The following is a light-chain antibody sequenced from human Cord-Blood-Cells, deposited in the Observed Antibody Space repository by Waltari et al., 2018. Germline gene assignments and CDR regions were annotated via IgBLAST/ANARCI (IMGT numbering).Light chain of an antibody. J-gene: IGLJ1*01. CDR2: EVS. CDR3: CSYAGSSTYV. Sequence: QSALTQPASVSGSPGQSITISCTGTSSDVGSYNLGAWYQQHPGKATKLMIYEVSKRPSGVSNRFSGSKSGNTASLTISGLQAEDEADYYCCSYAGSSTYVFGTGTKVTVL. CDR1: SSDVGSYNL. V-gene: IGLV2-23*02.